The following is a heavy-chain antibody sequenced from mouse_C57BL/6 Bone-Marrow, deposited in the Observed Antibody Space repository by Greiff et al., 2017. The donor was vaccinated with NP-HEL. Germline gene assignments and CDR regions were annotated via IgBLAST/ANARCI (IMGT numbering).Heavy chain of an antibody. V-gene: IGHV1-76*01. CDR3: ARGGLLREYYFDY. J-gene: IGHJ2*01. CDR2: IYPGSGNT. Sequence: QVHVKQSGAELVRPGASVKLSCKASGYTFTDYYINWVKQRPGQGLEWIARIYPGSGNTYYNEKFKGKATLTAEKSSSTAYMQLSSLTSEDSAVYFCARGGLLREYYFDYWGQGTTLTVSS. CDR1: GYTFTDYY. D-gene: IGHD1-1*01.